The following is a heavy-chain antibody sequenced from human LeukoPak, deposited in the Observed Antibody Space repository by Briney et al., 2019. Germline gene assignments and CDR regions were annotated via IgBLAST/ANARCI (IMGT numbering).Heavy chain of an antibody. D-gene: IGHD6-6*01. CDR3: ANVLAAARRYYYYMDV. V-gene: IGHV3-23*01. CDR1: GFTFSSYA. Sequence: PGGSPRLSCAASGFTFSSYAMSWVRQAPGKGLEWVSAISGSGGSTYYADSVKGRFTISRDNSKNTLYLQMNSLRAEDTAVYYCANVLAAARRYYYYMDVWGKGTTVTVSS. CDR2: ISGSGGST. J-gene: IGHJ6*03.